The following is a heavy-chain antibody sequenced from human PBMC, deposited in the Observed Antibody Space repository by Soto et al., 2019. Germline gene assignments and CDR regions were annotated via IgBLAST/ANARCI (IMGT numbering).Heavy chain of an antibody. Sequence: EVQLVESGGGLVQPGGSLRLSSAASGFTFSDYWMSWVRQAPGKGLECVANIKTDGSEKYYVDPVKGRFTISRDNAKNSLYLQMNSLRAEDTAVYYCASSMGRGGNDYWGQGTLVAVSS. CDR1: GFTFSDYW. V-gene: IGHV3-7*05. CDR2: IKTDGSEK. CDR3: ASSMGRGGNDY. D-gene: IGHD3-10*01. J-gene: IGHJ4*02.